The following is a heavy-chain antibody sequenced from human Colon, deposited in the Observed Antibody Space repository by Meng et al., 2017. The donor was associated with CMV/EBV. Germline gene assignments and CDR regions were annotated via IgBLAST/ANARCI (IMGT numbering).Heavy chain of an antibody. Sequence: CKASGYTFTRHAIHWVRQAPGQRLEWMGWIDCGNGNTKYSQKFQDRVTVTRDTSANTVYMELSSLKSEDTAVYYCAREPPLGGYFDYWGQGTLVTVSS. D-gene: IGHD2-15*01. V-gene: IGHV1-3*01. CDR3: AREPPLGGYFDY. CDR2: IDCGNGNT. CDR1: GYTFTRHA. J-gene: IGHJ4*02.